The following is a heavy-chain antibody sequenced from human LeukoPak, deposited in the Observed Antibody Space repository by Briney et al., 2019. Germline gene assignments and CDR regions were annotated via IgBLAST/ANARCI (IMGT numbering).Heavy chain of an antibody. D-gene: IGHD5-12*01. J-gene: IGHJ4*02. CDR3: ARGPDIVATIPHY. CDR1: GGSFSGYY. CDR2: INHSGST. V-gene: IGHV4-34*01. Sequence: PSETLSLTCAVYGGSFSGYYWSWNRQPPGKGLEWIGEINHSGSTNYNPSLKSRVTISVDTSKNQFSLKLSSVTAADTAVYYCARGPDIVATIPHYWGQGTLVTVSS.